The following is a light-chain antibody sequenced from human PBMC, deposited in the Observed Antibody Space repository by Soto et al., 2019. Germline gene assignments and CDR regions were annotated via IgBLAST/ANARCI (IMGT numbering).Light chain of an antibody. CDR3: CSYAGDSAWV. V-gene: IGLV2-23*01. CDR1: SSDVGSYNF. Sequence: QSALTQPASVSGSPGQSITISCTGTSSDVGSYNFVSWYQQHPGKAPKLMIYEGSKRPSGVSNRFSGSKSGNTASLTISGLQAEDEADYYCCSYAGDSAWVFGGGTKGPS. CDR2: EGS. J-gene: IGLJ3*02.